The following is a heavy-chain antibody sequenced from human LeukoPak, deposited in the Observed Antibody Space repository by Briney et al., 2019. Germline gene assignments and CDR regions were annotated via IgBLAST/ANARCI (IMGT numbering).Heavy chain of an antibody. D-gene: IGHD2-15*01. CDR1: GFTFRSYW. CDR3: ARVGGYCSGVTCYSPFDY. V-gene: IGHV3-7*01. J-gene: IGHJ4*02. Sequence: PGGSLRLSCAASGFTFRSYWMTWIRQAPGKGLEWVANIKQGGSEKYYVDSVKGRFTISRDNAKNSLYLQMNSLRAEDTAVYYCARVGGYCSGVTCYSPFDYWGQGTLVTVSS. CDR2: IKQGGSEK.